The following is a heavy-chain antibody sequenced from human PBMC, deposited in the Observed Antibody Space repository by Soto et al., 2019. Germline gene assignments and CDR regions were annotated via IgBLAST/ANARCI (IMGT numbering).Heavy chain of an antibody. Sequence: ASVKVSCKASGYTFTIYAMHWVRQAPGQRLEWMGWINAGNGNTKYSQKFQGRVTITRDTSASTAYMELSSLRSEDTAVYYCARAPADCSGGSCYYLSAEYFQHWGQGTLVTVSS. V-gene: IGHV1-3*01. J-gene: IGHJ1*01. CDR3: ARAPADCSGGSCYYLSAEYFQH. D-gene: IGHD2-15*01. CDR1: GYTFTIYA. CDR2: INAGNGNT.